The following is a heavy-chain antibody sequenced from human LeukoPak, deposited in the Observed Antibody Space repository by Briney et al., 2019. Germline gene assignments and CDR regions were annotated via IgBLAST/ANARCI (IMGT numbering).Heavy chain of an antibody. CDR1: GFTFSSYV. CDR3: AKDRCSNGIGCFYYYMDV. Sequence: GGSLRLSCAASGFTFSSYVMHWVRQAPGKGLEWVAIISYDGSNEYYADSVKGRFTISRDSSKNTLYLQMNSLRAEDTAVYYCAKDRCSNGIGCFYYYMDVWGKGTTVTISS. CDR2: ISYDGSNE. V-gene: IGHV3-30*04. D-gene: IGHD2-8*01. J-gene: IGHJ6*03.